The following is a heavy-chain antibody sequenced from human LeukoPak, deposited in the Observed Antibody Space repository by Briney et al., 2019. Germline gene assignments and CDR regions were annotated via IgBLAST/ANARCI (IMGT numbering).Heavy chain of an antibody. V-gene: IGHV3-23*01. CDR2: ISGSGGST. CDR1: GFTFSSYW. CDR3: AKDTYYYDSSGYDPLFDY. Sequence: GGSLRLSCAASGFTFSSYWMSWVRQAPGKGLEWVSAISGSGGSTYYADSVKGRFTISRDNSKNTLYLQMNSLRAEDTAVYYCAKDTYYYDSSGYDPLFDYWGQGTLVTASS. J-gene: IGHJ4*02. D-gene: IGHD3-22*01.